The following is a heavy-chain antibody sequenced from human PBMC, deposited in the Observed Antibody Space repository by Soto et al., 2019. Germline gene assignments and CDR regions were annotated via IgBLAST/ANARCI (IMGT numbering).Heavy chain of an antibody. D-gene: IGHD6-6*01. J-gene: IGHJ4*02. V-gene: IGHV3-7*05. CDR2: IKQDGSEK. CDR3: ARGGTSSLDH. CDR1: GFNLSNYW. Sequence: PGGSLRLSCAASGFNLSNYWMNWVRQAPGKGLEWVANIKQDGSEKYYVDSVKGRFTISRDNAKNSLYLQMSALRAEDTAVYYCARGGTSSLDHWGQGTLVTVSS.